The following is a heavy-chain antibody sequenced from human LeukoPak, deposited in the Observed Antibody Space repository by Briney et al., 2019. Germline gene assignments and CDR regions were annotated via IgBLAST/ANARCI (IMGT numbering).Heavy chain of an antibody. J-gene: IGHJ6*03. D-gene: IGHD3-9*01. CDR3: ARVLRYFDWLEGYYMDV. V-gene: IGHV3-48*01. CDR1: GFTFSSYS. CDR2: ISSSSSTI. Sequence: GGSLRLSCAASGFTFSSYSMNSVRQAPGKGLEWVSYISSSSSTIYYADSVKGRFTISRDNAKNSLYLQMNSLRAEDTAVYYCARVLRYFDWLEGYYMDVWGKGTTVTVSS.